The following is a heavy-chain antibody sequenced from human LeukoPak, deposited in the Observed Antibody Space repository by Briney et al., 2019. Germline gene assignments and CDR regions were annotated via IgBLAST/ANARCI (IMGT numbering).Heavy chain of an antibody. CDR1: GFTFSSYW. D-gene: IGHD6-13*01. CDR3: ARGRYSSSWYSRYYYYGMGV. CDR2: INSDGSST. V-gene: IGHV3-74*01. Sequence: PGGSLRLSCAASGFTFSSYWMHWVRQAPGKGLVWVSRINSDGSSTSYADSVKGRFTISRDNAKNTLYLQMNSLRAEDTAVYYCARGRYSSSWYSRYYYYGMGVWGQGTTVTVSS. J-gene: IGHJ6*02.